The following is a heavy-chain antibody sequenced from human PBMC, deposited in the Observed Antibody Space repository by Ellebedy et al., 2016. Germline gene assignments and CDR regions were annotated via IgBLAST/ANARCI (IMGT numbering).Heavy chain of an antibody. Sequence: GESLKISXAASGFTFSSYAMHWVRQAPGKRLEWVSTISGGGDATYFADSVKGRFTISRDNSRNILYLHMNSLRVDDTAKYYCREGHYSDVWGQGTLVTVSS. CDR3: REGHYSDV. CDR1: GFTFSSYA. D-gene: IGHD2-15*01. CDR2: ISGGGDAT. J-gene: IGHJ1*01. V-gene: IGHV3-23*01.